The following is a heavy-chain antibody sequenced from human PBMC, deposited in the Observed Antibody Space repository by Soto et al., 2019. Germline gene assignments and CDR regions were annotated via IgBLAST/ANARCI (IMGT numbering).Heavy chain of an antibody. J-gene: IGHJ5*02. D-gene: IGHD3-10*01. CDR3: ARVRFGETVFDP. CDR1: GGSISSGDYY. CDR2: IDYSGST. Sequence: SETLSLTCTVSGGSISSGDYYWSWIRQPPGKGLEWIGYIDYSGSTYYNPSLKSRVTISVDTSKNQFSLKLSSVTAADTAVYYCARVRFGETVFDPWGQGTLVTVSS. V-gene: IGHV4-30-4*01.